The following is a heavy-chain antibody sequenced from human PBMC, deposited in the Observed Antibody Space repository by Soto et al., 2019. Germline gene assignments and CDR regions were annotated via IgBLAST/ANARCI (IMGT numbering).Heavy chain of an antibody. CDR2: IIPILGIA. CDR1: GGTFSSYT. CDR3: ARVKPEDIVVVPAAVVYMDSAHDAFDI. Sequence: GASVKVSCKASGGTFSSYTISWVRQAPGQGLEWMGRIIPILGIANYAQKFQGRVTITADKSTSTAYMELSSLRSEDTAVYYCARVKPEDIVVVPAAVVYMDSAHDAFDIWGQGTMVTVSS. J-gene: IGHJ3*02. V-gene: IGHV1-69*02. D-gene: IGHD2-2*01.